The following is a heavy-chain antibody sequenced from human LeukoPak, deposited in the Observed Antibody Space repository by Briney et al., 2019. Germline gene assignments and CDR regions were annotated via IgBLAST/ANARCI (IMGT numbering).Heavy chain of an antibody. J-gene: IGHJ4*02. V-gene: IGHV3-23*01. CDR1: GFTFSSYA. Sequence: GGSLRLSCAASGFTFSSYAMSWVRQAPGKGLEWVSAISGSGGSTYYADSVKGRFTISRDNSKNTLYLQMNSLRAEDTAVYYCAKLGYSSGPRDMNFDYWGQGTLVTVSS. D-gene: IGHD6-19*01. CDR3: AKLGYSSGPRDMNFDY. CDR2: ISGSGGST.